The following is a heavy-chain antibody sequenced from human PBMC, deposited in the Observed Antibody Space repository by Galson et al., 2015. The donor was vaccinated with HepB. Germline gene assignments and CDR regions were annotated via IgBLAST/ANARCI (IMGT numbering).Heavy chain of an antibody. J-gene: IGHJ6*02. D-gene: IGHD4-17*01. CDR3: ARDGYGDHYYYGMDV. V-gene: IGHV3-48*01. CDR1: GFTFSSYS. Sequence: SLRLSCAASGFTFSSYSLNWVRQAPGKGLEWVSYISSRSSTIYYADSVKGRFTISRDNAKNSLYLQMNSLRAEDTAVYYCARDGYGDHYYYGMDVWGQGTTVTVSS. CDR2: ISSRSSTI.